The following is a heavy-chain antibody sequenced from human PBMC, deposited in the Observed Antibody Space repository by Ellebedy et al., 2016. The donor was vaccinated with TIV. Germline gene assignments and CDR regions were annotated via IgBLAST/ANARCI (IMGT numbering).Heavy chain of an antibody. CDR2: IYHSGRT. CDR3: AKKHRSGWYFDY. CDR1: GGSISSSSHY. J-gene: IGHJ4*02. D-gene: IGHD6-19*01. V-gene: IGHV4-61*01. Sequence: MPSETLSLTCTVSGGSISSSSHYWIWIRQPPGKGLEWIGHIYHSGRTNHNPSLKSRVPMSRDTSENQFSLKLSAVTAADTAVYYCAKKHRSGWYFDYWGQGTPVTVSS.